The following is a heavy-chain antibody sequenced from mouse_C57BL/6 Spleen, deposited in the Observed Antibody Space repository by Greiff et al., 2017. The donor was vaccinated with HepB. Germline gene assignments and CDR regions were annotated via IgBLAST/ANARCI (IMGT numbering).Heavy chain of an antibody. V-gene: IGHV1-15*01. J-gene: IGHJ4*01. Sequence: VQLQQSGAELVRPGASVTLSCKASGYTFTDYEMHWVKQTPVHGLEWIGAIDPETGGTAYNQKFKGKAILTADKSSSTAYMELRSLTSEDSAVYYCTRGAQDAMDYWGQGTSVTVSS. CDR1: GYTFTDYE. CDR2: IDPETGGT. CDR3: TRGAQDAMDY.